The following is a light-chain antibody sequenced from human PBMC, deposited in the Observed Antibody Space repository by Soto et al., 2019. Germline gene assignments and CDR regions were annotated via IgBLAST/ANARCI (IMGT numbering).Light chain of an antibody. V-gene: IGKV2-40*01. CDR2: TLS. CDR3: MQRKEFPVT. Sequence: EIVLTQSPATLSLSPGEGATLSCRTSQSVSNYLDWYLQKPGQSPQLLIYTLSYRASGVPDRFSGSGSGTDFTLNISRVEAEDVGVYYCMQRKEFPVTFGGGTKVDIK. CDR1: QSVSNY. J-gene: IGKJ4*01.